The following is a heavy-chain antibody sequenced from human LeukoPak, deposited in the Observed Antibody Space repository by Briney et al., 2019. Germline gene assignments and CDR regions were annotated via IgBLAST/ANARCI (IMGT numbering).Heavy chain of an antibody. J-gene: IGHJ4*02. Sequence: SETLSLTCTVSGYSISSGYYWGWIRQPPWKGLEWIGSIYHSGSTYYNPSLKSRVTISVDTSKNQFSLKLSSVTAADTAVYYCARVIRAGMLGYFDYWGQGTLVTVSS. CDR2: IYHSGST. CDR3: ARVIRAGMLGYFDY. D-gene: IGHD6-13*01. V-gene: IGHV4-38-2*02. CDR1: GYSISSGYY.